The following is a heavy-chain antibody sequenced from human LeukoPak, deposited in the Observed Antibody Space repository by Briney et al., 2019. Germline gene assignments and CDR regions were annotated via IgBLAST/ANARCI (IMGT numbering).Heavy chain of an antibody. J-gene: IGHJ3*02. CDR3: ASRGVRDSAFDI. Sequence: ASVKVSCKASGYTFTSYYMHWVRQAPGQGLEWMGIINPSGGNTNYAQKFQERVTITRDMSTSTAYMELSSLRSEDTAVYYCASRGVRDSAFDIWGQGTMVTVSS. CDR2: INPSGGNT. CDR1: GYTFTSYY. V-gene: IGHV1-46*01. D-gene: IGHD1-26*01.